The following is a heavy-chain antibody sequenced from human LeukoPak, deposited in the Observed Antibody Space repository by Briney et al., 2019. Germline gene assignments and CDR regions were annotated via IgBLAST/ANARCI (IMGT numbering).Heavy chain of an antibody. CDR3: ATLGPTEYFVY. D-gene: IGHD4-11*01. CDR1: GFTVSSNH. CDR2: IYSGGTT. J-gene: IGHJ4*02. V-gene: IGHV3-53*01. Sequence: GGSLRLSCAASGFTVSSNHMSWVRQAPGKGLEWVSVIYSGGTTYYADSVKGRFTISRDNSKSTLYLQMNSLRAEDTAVYYCATLGPTEYFVYWGQGTLVAVSS.